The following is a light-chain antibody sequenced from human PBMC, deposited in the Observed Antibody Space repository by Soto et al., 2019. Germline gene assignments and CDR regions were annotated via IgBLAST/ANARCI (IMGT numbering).Light chain of an antibody. V-gene: IGLV2-14*01. Sequence: QSVLTQPASVSGSPGQSITISCTGTSSDVGGYNYVSWYQQYPGKAPKLMIYDVINRPSGVSNRFSGSKSGNTASLTISELQAEDEADYYCSSHTSSSTLCVFGTGTKVTVL. CDR1: SSDVGGYNY. CDR3: SSHTSSSTLCV. J-gene: IGLJ1*01. CDR2: DVI.